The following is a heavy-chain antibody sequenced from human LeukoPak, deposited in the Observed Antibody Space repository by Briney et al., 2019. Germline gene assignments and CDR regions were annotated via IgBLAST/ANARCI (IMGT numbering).Heavy chain of an antibody. D-gene: IGHD5-18*01. Sequence: GGSLRLSCAASGLTFSYYSMHWVRQAPGKGLEYVSAISSNGDSTYYANSVKGRFTISRDNSKNTLYLQMGSLRAEDMAVYFCARDSSEYSYGFFAYWGQGALVTVSS. CDR2: ISSNGDST. CDR1: GLTFSYYS. V-gene: IGHV3-64*01. CDR3: ARDSSEYSYGFFAY. J-gene: IGHJ4*02.